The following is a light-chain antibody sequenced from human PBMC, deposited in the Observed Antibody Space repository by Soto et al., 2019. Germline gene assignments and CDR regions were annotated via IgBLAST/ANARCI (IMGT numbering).Light chain of an antibody. CDR2: DAS. CDR1: QGISVW. V-gene: IGKV1-5*01. Sequence: DIQMTQSPSTLSASVGDRVTITCGASQGISVWLAWYQQKAGKAPKLLIYDASSLESGVPPRFRGSGSGTDLTITISRLQNEDFETYYCLQLYNFSWTFGHGTKVDI. J-gene: IGKJ1*01. CDR3: LQLYNFSWT.